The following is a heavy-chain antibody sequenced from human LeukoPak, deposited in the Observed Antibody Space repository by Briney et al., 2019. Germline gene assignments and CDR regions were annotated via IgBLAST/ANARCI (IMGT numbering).Heavy chain of an antibody. CDR2: IYYSGST. CDR1: GGSISSYY. CDR3: ARESSSSWYGNWFDP. Sequence: SETLSLTCTVSGGSISSYYWSWIRQPPGKGLEWIGYIYYSGSTSYNPSLKSRVTISVDTSKNQFSLKLSSVTAADTAVYYCARESSSSWYGNWFDPWGQGTLVTVSS. D-gene: IGHD6-13*01. V-gene: IGHV4-59*01. J-gene: IGHJ5*02.